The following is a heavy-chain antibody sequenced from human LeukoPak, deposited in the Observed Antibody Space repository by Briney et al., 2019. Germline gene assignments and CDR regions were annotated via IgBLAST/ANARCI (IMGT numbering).Heavy chain of an antibody. CDR1: GGSISSGGYY. V-gene: IGHV4-61*08. D-gene: IGHD3-10*01. J-gene: IGHJ5*02. CDR2: IYYSGST. Sequence: KASETLSLTCTVSGGSISSGGYYWSWIRQPPGKGLEWIGYIYYSGSTNYNPSLKSRVTISVDTSKNQFSLKLSSVTAADTAVYYCARDPGSIPLSITMVRGVLNWFDPWGQGTLVTVSS. CDR3: ARDPGSIPLSITMVRGVLNWFDP.